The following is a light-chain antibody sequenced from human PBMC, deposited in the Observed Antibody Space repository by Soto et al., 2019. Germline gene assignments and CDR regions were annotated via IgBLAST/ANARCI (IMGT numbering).Light chain of an antibody. CDR2: DVS. J-gene: IGLJ1*01. CDR1: SSDVGGYNY. Sequence: SVLTQPASVSGSPGQSIAISCIGTSSDVGGYNYVSWYQQHPGKAPKLMIYDVSNRPSGVSNRFSGSKSGNTASLTISGLQAEDEADYYCCSNTTSSTYVFVTVTKVTV. CDR3: CSNTTSSTYV. V-gene: IGLV2-14*03.